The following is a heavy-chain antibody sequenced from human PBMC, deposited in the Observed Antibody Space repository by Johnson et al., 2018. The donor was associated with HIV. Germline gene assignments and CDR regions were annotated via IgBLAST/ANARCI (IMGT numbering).Heavy chain of an antibody. CDR3: AREPSIAAAGGDGAFDI. V-gene: IGHV3-13*01. Sequence: VQLVESGGGVVRPGGSLRLSCAASGFTFSSYDMHWVRQATGKGLEWVSTIGTAGDTYYPGSVKGRFTISRDNSKNTLYLQMNSLRAEDTAVYYCAREPSIAAAGGDGAFDIWGRGTMLTVSS. J-gene: IGHJ3*02. CDR1: GFTFSSYD. D-gene: IGHD6-13*01. CDR2: IGTAGDT.